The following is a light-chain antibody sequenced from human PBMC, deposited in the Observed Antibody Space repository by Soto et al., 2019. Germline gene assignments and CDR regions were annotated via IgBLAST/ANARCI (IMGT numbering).Light chain of an antibody. V-gene: IGLV2-14*01. CDR3: SSYTSSGTLV. Sequence: CALTQPSSVSGAPGQWITISYTGTSSDVGGYICVSWYQQHPGKAPKLMIYDVTDRPSGVSNRFSGSKSGNTASLTISGLQAEDEADYYCSSYTSSGTLVFGTGTKVTVL. CDR1: SSDVGGYIC. CDR2: DVT. J-gene: IGLJ1*01.